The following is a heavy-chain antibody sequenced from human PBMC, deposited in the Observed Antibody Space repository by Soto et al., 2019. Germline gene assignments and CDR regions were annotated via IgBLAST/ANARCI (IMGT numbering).Heavy chain of an antibody. D-gene: IGHD2-2*01. CDR1: GGNFCRSG. V-gene: IGHV1-69*13. CDR2: IIPLFGTT. CDR3: ARARATSWYNWFDP. J-gene: IGHJ5*02. Sequence: SVPVSFQASGGNFCRSGNSLLRQAPGQGLEWMGGIIPLFGTTNYARKFKGRVTSTADESTSTAYMELSSLRFEDTAVYYGARARATSWYNWFDPWGQGTLVTVSS.